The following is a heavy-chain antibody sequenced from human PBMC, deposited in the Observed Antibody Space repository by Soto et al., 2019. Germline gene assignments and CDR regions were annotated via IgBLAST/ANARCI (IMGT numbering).Heavy chain of an antibody. CDR1: GGSVNTDSYY. Sequence: QVQLQESGPGLVKPSETLSLTCSVSGGSVNTDSYYWSWIRQPPGKVLEWIGYIYYDGNSNHNSSLKSRVSISVDTFKTQFSRKVSTVTAADTAVYFCARSDLVAALEGHFDDWGPGALVTVSS. CDR2: IYYDGNS. D-gene: IGHD2-15*01. J-gene: IGHJ4*02. CDR3: ARSDLVAALEGHFDD. V-gene: IGHV4-61*01.